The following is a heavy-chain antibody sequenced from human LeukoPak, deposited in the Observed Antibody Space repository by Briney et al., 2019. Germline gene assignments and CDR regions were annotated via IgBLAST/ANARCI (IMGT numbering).Heavy chain of an antibody. D-gene: IGHD1-26*01. J-gene: IGHJ4*02. CDR1: GYTFTDYY. CDR2: ISAYNGNT. V-gene: IGHV1-18*04. Sequence: ASVKVSCKASGYTFTDYYIHWVRQAPGQGLEWMGWISAYNGNTNYAQKLQGRVTMTTDTPTSTAYMELRSLRSDDTAVYYCARDVGATSPHSDHWGQGTLVTVSS. CDR3: ARDVGATSPHSDH.